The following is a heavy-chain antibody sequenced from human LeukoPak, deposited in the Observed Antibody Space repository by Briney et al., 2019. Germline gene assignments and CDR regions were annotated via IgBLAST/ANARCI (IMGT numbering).Heavy chain of an antibody. J-gene: IGHJ4*02. CDR2: ISGSGGST. Sequence: GGSLRLSCAASGFTFSSYAVSWVRQAPGEGLEWVSAISGSGGSTYYADSVKGRFTISRDNSKNTLYLQMNSLRAEDTAVYYCAKGDLYGDLSPFDYWGQGTLVTVSS. V-gene: IGHV3-23*01. CDR3: AKGDLYGDLSPFDY. D-gene: IGHD4-17*01. CDR1: GFTFSSYA.